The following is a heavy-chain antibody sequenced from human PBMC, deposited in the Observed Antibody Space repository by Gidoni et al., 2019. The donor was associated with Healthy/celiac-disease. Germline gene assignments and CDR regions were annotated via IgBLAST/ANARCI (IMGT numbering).Heavy chain of an antibody. Sequence: VQLVESGGGVVQPGRSLRLSCAASGFTFSSYGMHWVRQAPGKGLEWVAVIWYYVSNKYYADSVKGRFTISRDNSKNTLYLQMNSLRAEDTAVYYCARDRLMAEYYYYGMDVWGQGTTVTVSS. CDR2: IWYYVSNK. CDR3: ARDRLMAEYYYYGMDV. J-gene: IGHJ6*02. V-gene: IGHV3-33*01. D-gene: IGHD2-8*01. CDR1: GFTFSSYG.